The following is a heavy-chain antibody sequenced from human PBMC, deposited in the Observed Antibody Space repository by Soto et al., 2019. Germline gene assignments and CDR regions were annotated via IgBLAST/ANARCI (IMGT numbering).Heavy chain of an antibody. D-gene: IGHD3-22*01. CDR3: ARSVAPTYYYDSSVPGDAFDI. J-gene: IGHJ3*02. V-gene: IGHV1-69*13. Sequence: SVKVSCKTSGDTFSSYAISWVLQAHGQGLEWMGGIIPIFGTANYAQKFQGRVTITADESTSTAYMELSSLRSEDTAVYYCARSVAPTYYYDSSVPGDAFDIWGQGTMVTVS. CDR1: GDTFSSYA. CDR2: IIPIFGTA.